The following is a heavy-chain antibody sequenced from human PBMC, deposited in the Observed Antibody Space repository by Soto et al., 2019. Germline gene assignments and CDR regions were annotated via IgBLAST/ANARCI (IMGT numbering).Heavy chain of an antibody. CDR1: GGTFSSYA. V-gene: IGHV1-69*01. J-gene: IGHJ6*02. Sequence: QVQLVQSGAEVKKPGSSVKVSCKASGGTFSSYAISWVRQAPGRGLEWMGGIIPIFGTANYAQKFQGRVTITADESTSTAYMELSSLRSEDTAVYYCASLVGATGGVDYYYGMDVWGQGTTVTVSS. D-gene: IGHD1-26*01. CDR3: ASLVGATGGVDYYYGMDV. CDR2: IIPIFGTA.